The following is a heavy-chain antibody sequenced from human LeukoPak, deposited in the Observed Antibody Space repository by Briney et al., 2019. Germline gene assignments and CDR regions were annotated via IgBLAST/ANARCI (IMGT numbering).Heavy chain of an antibody. CDR2: INHSGST. CDR1: GGSFSGYY. Sequence: SGTLSLTCAVYGGSFSGYYWSWIRQPPGKGLEWIGEINHSGSTNYNPSLTSRVTISVDTSKNQFSLKLSSVTAADTAVYYCASPFWSGYYTYDYWGQGTLVTVSS. CDR3: ASPFWSGYYTYDY. D-gene: IGHD3-3*01. J-gene: IGHJ4*02. V-gene: IGHV4-34*01.